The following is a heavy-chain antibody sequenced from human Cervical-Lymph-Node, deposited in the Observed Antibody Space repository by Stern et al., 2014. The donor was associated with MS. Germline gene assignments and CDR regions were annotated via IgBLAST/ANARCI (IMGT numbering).Heavy chain of an antibody. CDR1: GYTFTNYA. Sequence: QMQLVQSGAEVKKPGASVKVSCKASGYTFTNYALHWVRQAPGQRPEWMGWIHHGNGDAKYSQNFQDRVTITRDTSANTVYMELRSLRVEDTAMYYCARGYSTTYLDYWGQGTLVTVSS. D-gene: IGHD6-13*01. J-gene: IGHJ4*02. CDR2: IHHGNGDA. V-gene: IGHV1-3*01. CDR3: ARGYSTTYLDY.